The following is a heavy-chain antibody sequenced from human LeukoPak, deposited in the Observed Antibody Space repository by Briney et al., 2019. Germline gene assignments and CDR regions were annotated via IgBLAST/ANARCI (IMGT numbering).Heavy chain of an antibody. V-gene: IGHV1-2*02. CDR3: ARDHNWGPDY. J-gene: IGHJ4*02. CDR1: GYTFTSYG. D-gene: IGHD7-27*01. CDR2: IHPKTGVT. Sequence: ASVKVSCKASGYTFTSYGIGWVRQAPGQGLEWMGWIHPKTGVTSYAERFQGRLSLTRDTSISTLYMELNSLTSDDTAVYYCARDHNWGPDYWGQGTLVSVSS.